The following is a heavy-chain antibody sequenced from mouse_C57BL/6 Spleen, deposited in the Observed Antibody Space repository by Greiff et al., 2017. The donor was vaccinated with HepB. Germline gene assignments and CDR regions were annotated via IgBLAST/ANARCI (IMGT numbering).Heavy chain of an antibody. CDR1: GYTFTDYY. Sequence: VQLKESGPVLVKPGASVKMSCKAFGYTFTDYYMNWVKQSHGKSLEWIGVINPYNGGTSYNQKFKGKATLTVDKSSSTAYMELNSLTSEDSAVYYCARSFYDGYYGWYFDVWGTGTTVTVSS. V-gene: IGHV1-19*01. CDR2: INPYNGGT. D-gene: IGHD2-3*01. J-gene: IGHJ1*03. CDR3: ARSFYDGYYGWYFDV.